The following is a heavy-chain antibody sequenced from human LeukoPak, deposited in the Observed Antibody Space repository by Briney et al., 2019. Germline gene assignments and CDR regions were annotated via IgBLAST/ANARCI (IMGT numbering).Heavy chain of an antibody. V-gene: IGHV1-8*01. CDR2: MNPNSGNT. D-gene: IGHD2-2*01. CDR1: GYTFTSYD. Sequence: ASVKVSCKASGYTFTSYDINWVRQATGQGLEWMGWMNPNSGNTGYAQKFQGRVTMTRNTSISTAYMEVSRLRSDDTAVFYCARGRSSSSYDAFDIWGQGTMVTVSS. CDR3: ARGRSSSSYDAFDI. J-gene: IGHJ3*02.